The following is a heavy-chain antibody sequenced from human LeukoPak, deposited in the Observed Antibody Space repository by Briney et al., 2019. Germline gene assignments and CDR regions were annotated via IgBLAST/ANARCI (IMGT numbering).Heavy chain of an antibody. CDR2: IYYSGST. CDR1: GGSTSSYY. CDR3: ARGYGYDSSGYYFFTGYYYGMDV. Sequence: SETLSLTCTVSGGSTSSYYWSWIRQPPGKGLEWIGYIYYSGSTNYNPSLKSRVTISVDTSKNQFSLKLSSVTAADTAVYYCARGYGYDSSGYYFFTGYYYGMDVWGQGTTVTVSS. D-gene: IGHD3-22*01. V-gene: IGHV4-59*01. J-gene: IGHJ6*02.